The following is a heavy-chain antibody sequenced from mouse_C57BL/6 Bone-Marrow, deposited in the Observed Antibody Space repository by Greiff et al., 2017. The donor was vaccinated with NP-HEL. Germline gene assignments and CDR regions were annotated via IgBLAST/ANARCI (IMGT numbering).Heavy chain of an antibody. D-gene: IGHD2-5*01. CDR1: GISITTGNYR. V-gene: IGHV3-5*01. J-gene: IGHJ2*01. CDR2: IYYSGTI. Sequence: EVKLQESGPGLVKPSQTVFLTCTVTGISITTGNYRWSWIRQFPGNKLEWIGYIYYSGTITYNPSLTSRTTITRDTPKNQFFLEMNSLTAEDTATYYCAREVPYYSNYEGYFDYWGQGTTLTVSS. CDR3: AREVPYYSNYEGYFDY.